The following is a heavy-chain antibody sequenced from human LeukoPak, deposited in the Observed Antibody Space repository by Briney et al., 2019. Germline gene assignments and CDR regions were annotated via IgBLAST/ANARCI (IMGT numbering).Heavy chain of an antibody. D-gene: IGHD3-3*01. CDR1: GITLSSYA. J-gene: IGHJ5*02. CDR2: ISGSGVST. Sequence: GGSLRLSCAASGITLSSYAMSWVRQAPGKGLEWVSAISGSGVSTHYADSVKGRFTISRDNSKNTLYLQMNSLRAEDTAVYYCAKDLVTMTIFGVVPNWFDPWGQGTLVTVSS. V-gene: IGHV3-23*01. CDR3: AKDLVTMTIFGVVPNWFDP.